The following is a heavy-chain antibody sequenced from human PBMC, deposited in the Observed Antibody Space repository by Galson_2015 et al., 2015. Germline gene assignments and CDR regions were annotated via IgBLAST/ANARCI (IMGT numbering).Heavy chain of an antibody. J-gene: IGHJ4*02. CDR3: ARETSCYDSAF. CDR1: GFTFSSYA. Sequence: LRLSCAASGFTFSSYAMHWVRQAPGKGLEWVALITYDGDNKYYADSVKGRFTISRDNSKNTLYLQMNSLRPEDTAVYYCARETSCYDSAFWGQGTLVTVSS. V-gene: IGHV3-30*01. CDR2: ITYDGDNK. D-gene: IGHD5-12*01.